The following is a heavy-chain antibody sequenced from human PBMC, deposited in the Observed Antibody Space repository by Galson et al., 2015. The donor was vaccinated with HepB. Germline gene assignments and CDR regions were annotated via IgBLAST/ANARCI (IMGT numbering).Heavy chain of an antibody. CDR3: ARASTISSSSWYD. CDR2: ISSSSSYT. V-gene: IGHV3-11*06. J-gene: IGHJ4*02. D-gene: IGHD6-13*01. Sequence: SLRLSCAASGFTFSDYYMSWIRQAPGKGLEWVSYISSSSSYTNYADSVKGRFTISRDNAKNSLYLQMNSLRAEDTAVYYCARASTISSSSWYDWGQGTLVTVSS. CDR1: GFTFSDYY.